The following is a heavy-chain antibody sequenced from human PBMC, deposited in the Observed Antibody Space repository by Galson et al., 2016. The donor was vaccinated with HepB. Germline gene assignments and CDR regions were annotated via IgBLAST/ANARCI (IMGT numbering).Heavy chain of an antibody. V-gene: IGHV3-53*01. CDR3: AASPHYYDSSGDYSFDD. CDR2: IYSSGTT. D-gene: IGHD3-22*01. CDR1: GFTVSSNY. Sequence: SLRLSCATSGFTVSSNYMTWVRQAPGKGLQWVSVIYSSGTTYYADSVKGRFTISRDTSKNTLYLQMNSLRAEDPAVYYCAASPHYYDSSGDYSFDDWGQGTLVTVSS. J-gene: IGHJ4*02.